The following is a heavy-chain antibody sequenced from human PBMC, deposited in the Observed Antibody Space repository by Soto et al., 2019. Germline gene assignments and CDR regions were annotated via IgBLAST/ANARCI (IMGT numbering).Heavy chain of an antibody. D-gene: IGHD3-10*01. Sequence: QVQLVESGGGVVQPGRSLRLSCAASGFTFSSYGMHWVRQAPCKGLEWVAVIWYDGSNKYYADSVKGRFTISRDNSKNTLYLQMNSLRAEDTAVYYCASDYYGSGSYSPFGYWGQGTLVTVSS. CDR2: IWYDGSNK. CDR3: ASDYYGSGSYSPFGY. CDR1: GFTFSSYG. V-gene: IGHV3-33*01. J-gene: IGHJ4*02.